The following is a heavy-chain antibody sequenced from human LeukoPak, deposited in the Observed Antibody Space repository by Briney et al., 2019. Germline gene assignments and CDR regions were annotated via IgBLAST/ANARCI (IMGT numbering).Heavy chain of an antibody. CDR3: AREPRYCSGTNCYRGGYMDV. CDR1: GGSISSGSSY. V-gene: IGHV4-61*02. CDR2: IYASGST. Sequence: SETLSLTCTVSGGSISSGSSYWSWIRQPAGKGLEWIGRIYASGSTHYNPSLKSRLTISLDTSKNQFSLKLSSVTAADTAVYYCAREPRYCSGTNCYRGGYMDVWGKGTTVTVSS. D-gene: IGHD2-15*01. J-gene: IGHJ6*03.